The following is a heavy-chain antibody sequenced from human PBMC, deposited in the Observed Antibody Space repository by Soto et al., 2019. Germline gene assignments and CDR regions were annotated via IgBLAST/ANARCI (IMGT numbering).Heavy chain of an antibody. CDR3: ARGRFDSSGYYYDY. V-gene: IGHV4-31*03. CDR1: GASINIGAFY. D-gene: IGHD3-22*01. J-gene: IGHJ4*02. CDR2: IYYSGST. Sequence: PSETLSLTCTVSGASINIGAFYWSWIRQHPGEGLEWIGYIYYSGSTYYNTSLKSRVTISADTSKNQFSLDLSSVTAADTALYFCARGRFDSSGYYYDYWGQGSLVTVSS.